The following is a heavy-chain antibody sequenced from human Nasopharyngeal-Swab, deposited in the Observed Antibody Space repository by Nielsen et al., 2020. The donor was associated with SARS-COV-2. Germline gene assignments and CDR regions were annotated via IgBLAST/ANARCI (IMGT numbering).Heavy chain of an antibody. Sequence: SETLSLTCTVSGGSISSYYWSWIRQPPGKGREWIGYIYYSGSTNYNPSLKSRVTISVDTSKNQFSLKLSSVTAADTAVYYCARLSPDTYLGYYYYGMDVWGQGTTVTVSS. V-gene: IGHV4-59*08. CDR3: ARLSPDTYLGYYYYGMDV. J-gene: IGHJ6*02. D-gene: IGHD3-3*02. CDR2: IYYSGST. CDR1: GGSISSYY.